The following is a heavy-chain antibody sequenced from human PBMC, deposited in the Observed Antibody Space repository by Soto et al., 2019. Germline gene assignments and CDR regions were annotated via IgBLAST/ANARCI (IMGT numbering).Heavy chain of an antibody. Sequence: QVQLVESGGGVVQPGRSLRLSCAASAASGYSFSNYAMHWVRQAPGKGLEWVALISFDGTNTNYTDSVRGRFTISRDNSKKTLRLQMTSMRAEDTVVYYCSSDSFGHYYDKSGPQISFGSWGQGTLVTVAS. CDR3: SSDSFGHYYDKSGPQISFGS. CDR1: GYSFSNYA. CDR2: ISFDGTNT. V-gene: IGHV3-30*03. J-gene: IGHJ4*02. D-gene: IGHD3-22*01.